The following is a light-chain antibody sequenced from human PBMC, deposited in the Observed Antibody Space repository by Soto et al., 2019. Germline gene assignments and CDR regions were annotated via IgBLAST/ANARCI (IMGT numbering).Light chain of an antibody. CDR2: EVS. V-gene: IGLV2-8*01. J-gene: IGLJ1*01. Sequence: QSALTQPPSASGSPGQSVTISCTGTSSDVGGYNYVYWYQQHPGKAPKLMIYEVSKRPSGVPDRFSGSKSGNTASLTVSGLHAEDEADYYCSSYAGSNVYVFGTGTKLTVL. CDR1: SSDVGGYNY. CDR3: SSYAGSNVYV.